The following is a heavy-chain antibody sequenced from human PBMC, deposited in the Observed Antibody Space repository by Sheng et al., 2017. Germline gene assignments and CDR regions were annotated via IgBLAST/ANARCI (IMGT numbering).Heavy chain of an antibody. CDR3: ARDHLSGSYWNYYYYYMDV. Sequence: QVQLVQSGAEVKKPGASVKVSCKASGYTFTSYGISWVRQAPGQGLEWMGWISAYNGNTNYAQKLQGRVTMTTDTSTSTAYMELRSLRSDDTAVYYCARDHLSGSYWNYYYYYMDVWGKGTTVTVSS. J-gene: IGHJ6*03. CDR1: GYTFTSYG. D-gene: IGHD1-26*01. V-gene: IGHV1-18*01. CDR2: ISAYNGNT.